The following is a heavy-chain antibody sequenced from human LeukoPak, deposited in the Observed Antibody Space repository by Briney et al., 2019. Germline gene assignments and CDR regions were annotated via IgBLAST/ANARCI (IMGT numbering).Heavy chain of an antibody. V-gene: IGHV3-7*01. D-gene: IGHD3-10*01. Sequence: GGSLRLSCAASGFIFGGYWMSWVRQAPGRGLEWVANTNPDGSIKYYVDSVNGRFTISRDNAKNSLYLQMNSLRAEDTAVYYCARDPDYYGSGSPDYWGQGTLVTVSS. CDR2: TNPDGSIK. CDR1: GFIFGGYW. J-gene: IGHJ4*02. CDR3: ARDPDYYGSGSPDY.